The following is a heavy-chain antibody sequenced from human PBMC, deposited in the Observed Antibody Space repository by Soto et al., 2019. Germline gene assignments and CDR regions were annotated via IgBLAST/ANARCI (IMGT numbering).Heavy chain of an antibody. D-gene: IGHD6-19*01. Sequence: QVHLVQSGAEVKNPGASVKLYCKASGYTFGHYGIHWVRQAPGQRLEWMGWINAGNGNTKYSGKFQGRVTMTRDTSASTAYMELSSLRSEDTAVYFCARSGYSSGWYHWYFDFWGRGTLVTVSS. CDR1: GYTFGHYG. J-gene: IGHJ2*01. CDR3: ARSGYSSGWYHWYFDF. V-gene: IGHV1-3*01. CDR2: INAGNGNT.